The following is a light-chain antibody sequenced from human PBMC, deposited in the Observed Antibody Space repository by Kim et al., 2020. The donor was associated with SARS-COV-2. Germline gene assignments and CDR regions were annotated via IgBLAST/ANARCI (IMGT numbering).Light chain of an antibody. CDR3: QQSYSFPRT. CDR1: QSVSGW. V-gene: IGKV1-39*01. Sequence: DIQMTQSPSSLSASVGVRVTITCRASQSVSGWLNWYQQKPGRAPHLLVYKTSTLQTGVPPRFSGSGSGTDFTLTISSLQPEDFAAYYCQQSYSFPRTFGQGTKVDIK. CDR2: KTS. J-gene: IGKJ1*01.